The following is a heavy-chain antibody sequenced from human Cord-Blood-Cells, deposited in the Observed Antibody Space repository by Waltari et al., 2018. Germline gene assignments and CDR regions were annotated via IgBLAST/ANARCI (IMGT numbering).Heavy chain of an antibody. J-gene: IGHJ4*02. V-gene: IGHV3-7*01. Sequence: EVQLVESGGGLVQPGGSLRLSCAASGFTFSSYWMSWVRQAPGKGLEWVAKIKQDGSEKYYVDSVKGRFTISRDNAKNSLYLQMNSLRAEDTAVYYCARDRGVGGGVSFDYWGQGTLVTVSS. CDR3: ARDRGVGGGVSFDY. D-gene: IGHD3-10*01. CDR2: IKQDGSEK. CDR1: GFTFSSYW.